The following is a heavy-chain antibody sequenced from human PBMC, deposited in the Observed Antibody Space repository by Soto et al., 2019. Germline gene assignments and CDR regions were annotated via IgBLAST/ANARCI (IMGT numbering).Heavy chain of an antibody. CDR1: GFTFSSYD. J-gene: IGHJ6*02. V-gene: IGHV3-9*01. D-gene: IGHD3-10*01. Sequence: SLRLSCAASGFTFSSYDMHWVRQAPVKGLEWVSGIFWDGNRMDYADSVKGRFFISRDNAKNSLYLQMNSLREDDTALYYCTKDINMGGVDVWGQGPTVTVSS. CDR2: IFWDGNRM. CDR3: TKDINMGGVDV.